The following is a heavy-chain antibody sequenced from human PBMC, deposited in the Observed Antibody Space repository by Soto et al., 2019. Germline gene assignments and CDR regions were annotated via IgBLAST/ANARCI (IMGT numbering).Heavy chain of an antibody. CDR2: ISAYNGNT. CDR3: ARERLYDILTGYYLY. V-gene: IGHV1-18*01. CDR1: GYTFTSYG. Sequence: ASVKVSCKASGYTFTSYGISWVRQAPGQGLEWMGWISAYNGNTNYAQKLQGRVTMTTDTSTSTAYMELRSLRSDDTAVYYCARERLYDILTGYYLYWGQGTLVTVSS. J-gene: IGHJ4*02. D-gene: IGHD3-9*01.